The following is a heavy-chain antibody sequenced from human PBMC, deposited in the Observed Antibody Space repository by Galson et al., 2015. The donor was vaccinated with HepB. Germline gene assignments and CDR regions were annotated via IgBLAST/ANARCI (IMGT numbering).Heavy chain of an antibody. V-gene: IGHV3-30*03. CDR2: VVYDGSDK. CDR3: ARDGSGTYYFDY. J-gene: IGHJ4*02. D-gene: IGHD1-14*01. Sequence: SLRLSCAASGFTFSYYSMHWVRLAPGKGLEWVAAVVYDGSDKYYADSVKGQFTISRDNSKNTLYLQMNSLRGEDTAVYYCARDGSGTYYFDYWGLGTLVTDSS. CDR1: GFTFSYYS.